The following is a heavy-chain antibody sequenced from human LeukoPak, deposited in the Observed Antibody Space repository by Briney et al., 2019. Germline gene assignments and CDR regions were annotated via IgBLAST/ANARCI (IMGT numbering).Heavy chain of an antibody. Sequence: GGSLRLSCAASGFTFSSYAMSWVRQAPGKGLEWVSAISGSGGSTYYADSVKGRFTISRDNAKNSLYLQMNSLRAEDTAVYYCASGRYCSSTSCYPSGYFQHWGQGTLVTVSS. V-gene: IGHV3-23*01. CDR1: GFTFSSYA. CDR2: ISGSGGST. D-gene: IGHD2-2*01. CDR3: ASGRYCSSTSCYPSGYFQH. J-gene: IGHJ1*01.